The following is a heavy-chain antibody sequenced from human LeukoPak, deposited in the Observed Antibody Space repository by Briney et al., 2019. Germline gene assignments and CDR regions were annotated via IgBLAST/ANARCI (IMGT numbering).Heavy chain of an antibody. CDR1: GFSFITYN. CDR2: ISSTSSYI. V-gene: IGHV3-21*01. CDR3: AKDGPGGLFDYDLDYPIPGRDGKYYMDV. Sequence: GGSLRLSCAASGFSFITYNMNWVRQAPGKGLEWVSSISSTSSYIYYADSVKGRFTISRDNAKNSLYLQMNSLRAEDTAVYYCAKDGPGGLFDYDLDYPIPGRDGKYYMDVWGKGTTVTISS. D-gene: IGHD3-3*01. J-gene: IGHJ6*03.